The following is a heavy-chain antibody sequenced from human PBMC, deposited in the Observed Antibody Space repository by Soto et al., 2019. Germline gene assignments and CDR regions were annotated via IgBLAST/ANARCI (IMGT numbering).Heavy chain of an antibody. CDR2: ISSGSITI. Sequence: EVQLVESGGGLAQPGGSLRLSCAASGFTFSSYSMNWVRQAPGKGLEWVSYISSGSITIHYADSVKGRFTISRDNAKNSLYLQANYLRAADTSLYYCVRDGYYSRFQLWGQGTLVTVSA. J-gene: IGHJ1*01. CDR1: GFTFSSYS. CDR3: VRDGYYSRFQL. V-gene: IGHV3-48*01. D-gene: IGHD4-4*01.